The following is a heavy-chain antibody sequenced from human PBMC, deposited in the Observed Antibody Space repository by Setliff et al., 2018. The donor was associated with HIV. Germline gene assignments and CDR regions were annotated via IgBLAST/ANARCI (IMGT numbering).Heavy chain of an antibody. CDR3: ARQGAGYSDDY. V-gene: IGHV4-4*02. CDR1: GDSISSSNW. D-gene: IGHD5-18*01. J-gene: IGHJ4*02. Sequence: SETLSLTCAVSGDSISSSNWWSWVRQPPGKGLEWIGEIYHTGSTNYNPSLKSRVTISADKSKNQFSLRLSSVTAADTAVYYCARQGAGYSDDYWGQGTLVTVSS. CDR2: IYHTGST.